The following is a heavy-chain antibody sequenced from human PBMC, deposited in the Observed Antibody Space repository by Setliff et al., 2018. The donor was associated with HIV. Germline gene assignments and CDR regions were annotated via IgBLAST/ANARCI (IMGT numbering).Heavy chain of an antibody. CDR2: ISYDGSNK. D-gene: IGHD6-13*01. Sequence: GGSLRLSCAASGVTFSSYAMHWVRQAPGKGLEWVAAISYDGSNKDYADSVKGRFTISRDNSKNTLYVQMNSLRAEDTAVYYCARARSSSSFYYFDHWGQGTLVTVSS. V-gene: IGHV3-30*04. CDR3: ARARSSSSFYYFDH. J-gene: IGHJ4*02. CDR1: GVTFSSYA.